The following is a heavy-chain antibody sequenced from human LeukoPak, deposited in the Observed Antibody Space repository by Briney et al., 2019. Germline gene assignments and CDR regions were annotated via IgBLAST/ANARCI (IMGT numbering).Heavy chain of an antibody. Sequence: SETLSLTCAVYGGSFSGYYWSWIRQPPGKGLEWIGEINHSGSTNYNPSLKSRVTISVDTSKNQFSLKLSSVTAADTAVYYCARKETYYDFWSGYYSSGKSDYWGQGTLVTVSS. D-gene: IGHD3-3*01. V-gene: IGHV4-34*01. CDR1: GGSFSGYY. J-gene: IGHJ4*02. CDR2: INHSGST. CDR3: ARKETYYDFWSGYYSSGKSDY.